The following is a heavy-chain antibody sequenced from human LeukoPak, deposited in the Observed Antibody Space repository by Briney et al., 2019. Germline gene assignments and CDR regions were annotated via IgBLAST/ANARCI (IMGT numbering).Heavy chain of an antibody. J-gene: IGHJ4*02. D-gene: IGHD6-13*01. V-gene: IGHV3-21*01. CDR1: GFTFSIYA. Sequence: PGGSLRLSCAASGFTFSIYAMNWVRQAPGKGLEWVSSISSSSSYIYYADSVKGRFTISRDNAKNSLYLQMNSLRAEDTAVYYCASLSIAAAGDFDYWGQGTLVTVSS. CDR3: ASLSIAAAGDFDY. CDR2: ISSSSSYI.